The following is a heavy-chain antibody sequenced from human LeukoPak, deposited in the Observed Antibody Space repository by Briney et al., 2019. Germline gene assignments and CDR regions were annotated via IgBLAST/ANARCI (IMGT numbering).Heavy chain of an antibody. CDR3: ARDRSYSNAFDI. D-gene: IGHD1-26*01. J-gene: IGHJ3*02. V-gene: IGHV1-69*04. CDR1: GYTFTDYY. Sequence: SVKVSCKVSGYTFTDYYMHWVQQAPGKGLEWMGRIIPILGIANYAQKFQGRVTITADKSTSTAYMELSSLRSEDTAVYYCARDRSYSNAFDIWGQGTMVTVSS. CDR2: IIPILGIA.